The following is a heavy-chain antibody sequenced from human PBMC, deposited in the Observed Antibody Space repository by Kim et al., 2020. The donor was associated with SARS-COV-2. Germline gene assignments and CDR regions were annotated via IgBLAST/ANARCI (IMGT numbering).Heavy chain of an antibody. Sequence: GGSLRLSCAASGFTFSSYGMHWVRQAPGKGLEWVAVISYDGSNKYYADSVKGRFTISRDNSKNTLYLQMNSLRAEDTAVYYCAKGPTSRGVYSGYDYALDYWGQGTLVTVSS. J-gene: IGHJ4*02. CDR1: GFTFSSYG. CDR2: ISYDGSNK. CDR3: AKGPTSRGVYSGYDYALDY. V-gene: IGHV3-30*18. D-gene: IGHD5-12*01.